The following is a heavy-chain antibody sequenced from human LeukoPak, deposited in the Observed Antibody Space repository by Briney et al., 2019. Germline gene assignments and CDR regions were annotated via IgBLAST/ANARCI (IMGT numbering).Heavy chain of an antibody. CDR2: ISGSNDYI. CDR3: ARAALANYYDSSGYSSYYFDY. J-gene: IGHJ4*02. D-gene: IGHD3-22*01. Sequence: GGSLRLSCAASGFPFNTYTMNWVRQAPGKGLEWVSSISGSNDYIYYANSVKGRFTISRDNAENSLYLQMNSLTAEDTAVYYCARAALANYYDSSGYSSYYFDYWGQGSLATVSS. CDR1: GFPFNTYT. V-gene: IGHV3-21*01.